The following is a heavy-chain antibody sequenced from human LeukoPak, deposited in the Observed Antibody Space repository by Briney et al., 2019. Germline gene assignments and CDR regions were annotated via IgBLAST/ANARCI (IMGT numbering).Heavy chain of an antibody. CDR3: VRENFGGYGDAFDI. D-gene: IGHD5-12*01. Sequence: GGSLRLSCAASGFTFSSYEMNWVRQAPGKGLEWVSYISGSSYNIYYADSVQGRFTISRDNAKNSLYLQMNSLRAEDTAVYYCVRENFGGYGDAFDIWGQGTMVTVSS. J-gene: IGHJ3*02. CDR1: GFTFSSYE. CDR2: ISGSSYNI. V-gene: IGHV3-48*03.